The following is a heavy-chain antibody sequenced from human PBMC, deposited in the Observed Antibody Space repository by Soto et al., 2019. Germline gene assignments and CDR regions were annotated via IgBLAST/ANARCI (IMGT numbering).Heavy chain of an antibody. J-gene: IGHJ4*02. Sequence: LSLTCTVSGGSISSSSYSWGWVRQPPGKGLEWIGNIHYTGSTYFNPSLKSRVTISVDMAKNQFSLKLTSVTAADTAVYYCARLISSTVYFDYWGQGTLVTVSS. CDR1: GGSISSSSYS. CDR3: ARLISSTVYFDY. CDR2: IHYTGST. V-gene: IGHV4-39*01. D-gene: IGHD2-2*01.